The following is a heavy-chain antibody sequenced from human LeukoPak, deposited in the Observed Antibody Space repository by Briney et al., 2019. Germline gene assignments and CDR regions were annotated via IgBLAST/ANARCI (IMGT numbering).Heavy chain of an antibody. Sequence: GGSLRLSCGASGFLFGSYAMTWVRQAPGRGLEWVSAVDSSGGRTYYADSARGRLTISRDNSKNTPYLEMKSLSAEDTALYYCARNLNSGSYYYFDYWGQGAQVTVSS. CDR2: VDSSGGRT. D-gene: IGHD1-26*01. V-gene: IGHV3-23*01. J-gene: IGHJ4*02. CDR3: ARNLNSGSYYYFDY. CDR1: GFLFGSYA.